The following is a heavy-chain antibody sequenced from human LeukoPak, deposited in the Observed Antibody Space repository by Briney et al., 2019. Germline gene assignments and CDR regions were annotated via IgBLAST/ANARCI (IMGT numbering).Heavy chain of an antibody. V-gene: IGHV4-4*02. D-gene: IGHD3-22*01. CDR1: GGSISSNW. CDR3: VGNGYYSVKY. J-gene: IGHJ4*02. CDR2: IYHNGDT. Sequence: PSGTLSLTCAVSGGSISSNWWSWVRQSPGKGLEWIAEIYHNGDTNYNPSLKSRVTISVDQSKSQFSLELNSVTAADTAVYYCVGNGYYSVKYWGQGTLVTVSS.